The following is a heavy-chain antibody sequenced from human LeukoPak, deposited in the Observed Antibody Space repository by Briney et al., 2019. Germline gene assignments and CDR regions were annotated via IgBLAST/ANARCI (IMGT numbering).Heavy chain of an antibody. CDR2: IYHSGST. V-gene: IGHV4-34*01. J-gene: IGHJ4*02. D-gene: IGHD5-24*01. CDR1: GGSFSGYY. CDR3: ASRRDGYNIVDY. Sequence: SETLSLTCAVYGGSFSGYYWGWIRQPPGKGLEWIWSIYHSGSTYYNPSLKSRVTISVDTSKNQFSLKLSSVTAADTAVYYCASRRDGYNIVDYWGQGTLVTVSS.